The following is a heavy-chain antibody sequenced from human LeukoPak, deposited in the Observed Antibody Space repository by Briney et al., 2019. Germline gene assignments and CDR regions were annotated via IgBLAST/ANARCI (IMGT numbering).Heavy chain of an antibody. V-gene: IGHV3-11*05. CDR2: ISSSSSYI. D-gene: IGHD6-13*01. CDR3: ARGKEQLVFDY. CDR1: GFSFKDYY. J-gene: IGHJ4*02. Sequence: GGSLRLSCAASGFSFKDYYFSWIRQAPGKGLEWVSFISSSSSYIYYADSVKGRFTISRDNAKNSLYLQMNSLRAEDTALYYCARGKEQLVFDYWGQGTLVTVSS.